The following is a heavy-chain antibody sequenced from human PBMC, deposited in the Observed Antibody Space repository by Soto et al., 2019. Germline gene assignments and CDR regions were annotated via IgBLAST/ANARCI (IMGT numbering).Heavy chain of an antibody. Sequence: ASVKVSCKASGYTFTSYAMHWVRQAPGQRLEWMGWINAGNGNTKYSQKFQGRVTITRDTSASTAYMELSSLRSEDTAVYYCARGITMIVVFDPWGQGTLVTVLL. CDR3: ARGITMIVVFDP. J-gene: IGHJ5*02. CDR1: GYTFTSYA. V-gene: IGHV1-3*01. CDR2: INAGNGNT. D-gene: IGHD3-22*01.